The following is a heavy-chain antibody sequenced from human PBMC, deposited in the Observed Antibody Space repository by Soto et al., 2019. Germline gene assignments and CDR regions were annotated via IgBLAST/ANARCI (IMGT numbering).Heavy chain of an antibody. CDR1: GFTFSNAW. Sequence: EVQLVESGGGLVKPGGSLRLSCAASGFTFSNAWMNWVRQAPGKGLEWVGRIKSKTDGGTTDYAAPVKGRFTISRDDSKNTVSLQMNSMKTEDTAVYYCTTDWGGVTYYYYGMDVWGQGTTVTVSS. D-gene: IGHD3-16*01. CDR3: TTDWGGVTYYYYGMDV. V-gene: IGHV3-15*07. CDR2: IKSKTDGGTT. J-gene: IGHJ6*02.